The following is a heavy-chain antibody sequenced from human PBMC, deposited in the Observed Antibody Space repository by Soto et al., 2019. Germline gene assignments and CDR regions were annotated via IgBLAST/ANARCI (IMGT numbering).Heavy chain of an antibody. J-gene: IGHJ3*01. V-gene: IGHV3-74*01. CDR2: IHSDGSST. D-gene: IGHD1-26*01. CDR1: GFTFSYYW. CDR3: ARGDRGAFDL. Sequence: EVQLVESGGGLVRPGGSLRLSCAASGFTFSYYWMHWVRQAPGKGLVWVSRIHSDGSSTTYADFVKGRFIISRDNARNTVDLQMNSVIVKDTAVYYCARGDRGAFDLWGQGTVVTVSS.